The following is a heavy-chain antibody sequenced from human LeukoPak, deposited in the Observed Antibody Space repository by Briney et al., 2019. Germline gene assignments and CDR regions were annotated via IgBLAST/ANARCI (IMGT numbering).Heavy chain of an antibody. J-gene: IGHJ4*02. Sequence: PGGSLRLSCVASGFTFNNYWMNWVRQAPGKGLEWVAMIKQDGNEKYYVDSVKGRFTISRDNAKNSLYLQMNSLRAEDTAVYYCVAGKEKWGQGTLVTVS. CDR3: VAGKEK. CDR1: GFTFNNYW. D-gene: IGHD6-19*01. CDR2: IKQDGNEK. V-gene: IGHV3-7*02.